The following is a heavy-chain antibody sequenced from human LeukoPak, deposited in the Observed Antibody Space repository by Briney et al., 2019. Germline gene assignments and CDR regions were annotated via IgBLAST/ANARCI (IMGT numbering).Heavy chain of an antibody. V-gene: IGHV3-43*01. J-gene: IGHJ3*02. CDR3: AKESYDAFDI. CDR2: ISQNGAAT. CDR1: GLSFGDYT. Sequence: GGSLRLSCEASGLSFGDYTMHWVRQAPGKGLEWVSLISQNGAATKYADSVRGRFTISRDNSKNSLYLQMNSLNTEDTALYYCAKESYDAFDIWGQGTMVTVSS.